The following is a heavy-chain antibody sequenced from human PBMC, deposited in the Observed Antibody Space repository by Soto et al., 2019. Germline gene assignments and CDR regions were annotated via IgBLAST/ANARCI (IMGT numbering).Heavy chain of an antibody. D-gene: IGHD5-12*01. CDR3: AKDLVWLRSYVDY. J-gene: IGHJ4*02. Sequence: EVQLLESGGGLVQPGGSLRLSCAASGFTFSSYAMNWVRQAPGKGLEWVSAITGSGGSTYSADSVKGRFTISRDNSKNTLYLQMNSLRAEGTAVYDCAKDLVWLRSYVDYWGQGTLVTVPS. CDR2: ITGSGGST. CDR1: GFTFSSYA. V-gene: IGHV3-23*01.